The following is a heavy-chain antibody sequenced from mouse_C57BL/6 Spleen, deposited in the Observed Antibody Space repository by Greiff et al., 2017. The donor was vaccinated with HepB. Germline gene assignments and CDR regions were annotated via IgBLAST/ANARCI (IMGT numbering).Heavy chain of an antibody. CDR1: GYTFTSYW. J-gene: IGHJ4*01. CDR2: INPSNGGT. V-gene: IGHV1-53*01. Sequence: QVQLQQSGTELVKPGASVKLSCKASGYTFTSYWMHWVKQRPGQGLEWIGNINPSNGGTNYNEKFKSKATLTVDKSSSTAYMQLSSLTSEDSAVYYCARSYYGSSYVEYYAMDYWGQGTSVTVSS. CDR3: ARSYYGSSYVEYYAMDY. D-gene: IGHD1-1*01.